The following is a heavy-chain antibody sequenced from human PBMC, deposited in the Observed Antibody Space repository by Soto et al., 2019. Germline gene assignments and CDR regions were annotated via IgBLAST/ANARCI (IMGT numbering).Heavy chain of an antibody. D-gene: IGHD6-6*01. CDR2: ITSSGSSI. CDR3: ARDKGQLVPADGY. V-gene: IGHV3-11*01. CDR1: GFTFDDYA. Sequence: GGSLRLSCAASGFTFDDYAMHWVRQGPGKDLEWVSYITSSGSSIYYADSVKGRFTISRDNAKNSLYLQMNSLRAEDTAVYYCARDKGQLVPADGYWGQGTLVTVSS. J-gene: IGHJ4*02.